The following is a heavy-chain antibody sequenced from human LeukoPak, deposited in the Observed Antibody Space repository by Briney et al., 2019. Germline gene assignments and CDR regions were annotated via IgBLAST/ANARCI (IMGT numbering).Heavy chain of an antibody. Sequence: SVKVSCKASGGTFSSYAISWVRQAPGQGLEWMGGIIPIFGTANYAQKFQGRVTITADKSTSTAYMELSSLRSEDTAVYYCARGNDYVWGSYHYTIQVAAPYYYYYGMDVWGKGTTVTVSS. D-gene: IGHD3-16*02. CDR1: GGTFSSYA. V-gene: IGHV1-69*06. CDR2: IIPIFGTA. CDR3: ARGNDYVWGSYHYTIQVAAPYYYYYGMDV. J-gene: IGHJ6*04.